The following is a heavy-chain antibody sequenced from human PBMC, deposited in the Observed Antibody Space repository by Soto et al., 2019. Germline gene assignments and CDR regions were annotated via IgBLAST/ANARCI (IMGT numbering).Heavy chain of an antibody. D-gene: IGHD1-26*01. J-gene: IGHJ4*02. CDR1: GFTFSSYW. CDR3: ASLSGFDY. V-gene: IGHV3-74*01. Sequence: EVQLVESGGGLVQPGGSLRLSCAASGFTFSSYWMHWVRQAPGKGLVWVSRINSDGSSTSYAVSVKGRFTSSRDNAKNTRHLQMNSQRDEYTAVYYCASLSGFDYWGQGTLVTVSS. CDR2: INSDGSST.